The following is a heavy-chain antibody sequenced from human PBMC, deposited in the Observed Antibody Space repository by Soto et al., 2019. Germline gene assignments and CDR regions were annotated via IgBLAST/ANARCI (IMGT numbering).Heavy chain of an antibody. V-gene: IGHV1-24*01. D-gene: IGHD3-3*01. J-gene: IGHJ4*02. CDR2: FDPEDGET. CDR3: ATDSPLRFLEWFSPNFDY. CDR1: GYTLTELS. Sequence: GTSVKVSCKVSGYTLTELSMHSVRQAPGKGLEWMGGFDPEDGETIYAQKFQGRVTMTEDTSTDTAYMELSSLRSEDTAVYYCATDSPLRFLEWFSPNFDYWGQGTLVTVSS.